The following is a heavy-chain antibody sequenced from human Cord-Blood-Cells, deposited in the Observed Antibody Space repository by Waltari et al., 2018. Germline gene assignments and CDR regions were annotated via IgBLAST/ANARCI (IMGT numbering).Heavy chain of an antibody. Sequence: QVQLQQLGAGLLKPSETLSLTCALYGGSFSGYYWRWTRQPPGKGLEWIGEINQSGSTNYNPSLKSRVTISVDTSKNQFSLKLSSVTAADTAVYYCARYSTDSSGYYFDYWGQGTLVTVSS. V-gene: IGHV4-34*01. D-gene: IGHD3-22*01. CDR1: GGSFSGYY. CDR3: ARYSTDSSGYYFDY. J-gene: IGHJ4*02. CDR2: INQSGST.